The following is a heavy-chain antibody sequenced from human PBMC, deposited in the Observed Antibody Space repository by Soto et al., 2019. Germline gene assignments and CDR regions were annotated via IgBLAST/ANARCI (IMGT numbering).Heavy chain of an antibody. Sequence: QVQLVESGGGVVQPGRSLRLSCAASGFTFSSYGMHWVRQAPGKGLEWVAVIWYDGSNKYYVDSVRGRVTISRDNSKNTLYLQMNSLRAEDTAVYYCARERSTVVVPAAMSGWFDPWGQGTLVTVSS. D-gene: IGHD2-2*01. CDR2: IWYDGSNK. CDR3: ARERSTVVVPAAMSGWFDP. J-gene: IGHJ5*02. V-gene: IGHV3-33*01. CDR1: GFTFSSYG.